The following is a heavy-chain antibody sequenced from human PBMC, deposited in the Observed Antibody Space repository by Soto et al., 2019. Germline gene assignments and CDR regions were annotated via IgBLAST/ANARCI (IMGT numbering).Heavy chain of an antibody. CDR2: ISGSGGST. D-gene: IGHD3-10*01. J-gene: IGHJ4*02. CDR3: ATSRLRWFGELLGTLAY. V-gene: IGHV3-23*01. CDR1: GFTFSSYA. Sequence: EVQLLESGGGLVQPGGSLRLSCAASGFTFSSYAMSWVRQAPGKGLEWVSAISGSGGSTYYADSVKARFTISRDNSKTTRYLHLYSLRSEDTAVYYCATSRLRWFGELLGTLAYWGQGTLVAVSS.